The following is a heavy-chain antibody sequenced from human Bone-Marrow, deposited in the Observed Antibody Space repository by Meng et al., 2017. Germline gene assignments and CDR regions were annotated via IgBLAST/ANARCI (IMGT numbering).Heavy chain of an antibody. D-gene: IGHD4-23*01. CDR2: INHSGST. V-gene: IGHV4-34*01. CDR1: GGSFSGYY. Sequence: GQLQQWGAGLLKPSETLSLTCAVYGGSFSGYYWSWIRQPPGKGLEWIGEINHSGSTNYNPSLKSRVTISVDTSKNQFSLKLSSVTAADTAVYYCARGVASPIFSMVVTPAFDYWGQGTLVTVSS. J-gene: IGHJ4*02. CDR3: ARGVASPIFSMVVTPAFDY.